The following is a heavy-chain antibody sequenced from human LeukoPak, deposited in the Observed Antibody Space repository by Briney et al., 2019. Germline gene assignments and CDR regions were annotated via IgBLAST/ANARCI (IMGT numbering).Heavy chain of an antibody. CDR1: GYSISSGYY. J-gene: IGHJ4*02. Sequence: PSETLSLTCTVSGYSISSGYYWGWIRQPPGKGLEWIGSIYHSGSTYYNPSLKSRVTISVDTSKNQFSPKLSSVTAADTAVYYCARVDTAMVTGIDYWGQGTLVTVSS. V-gene: IGHV4-38-2*02. CDR2: IYHSGST. CDR3: ARVDTAMVTGIDY. D-gene: IGHD5-18*01.